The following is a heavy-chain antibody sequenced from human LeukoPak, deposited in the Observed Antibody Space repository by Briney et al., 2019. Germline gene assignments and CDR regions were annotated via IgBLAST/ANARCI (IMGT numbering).Heavy chain of an antibody. V-gene: IGHV3-30-3*01. Sequence: GRSLRLSCAASGFTFSSYAMHWVRQAPGKGLEWVAVISYDGSNKYYADSVKGRFTISRDNSKNTLYLQMNSLRAEDTAVYYCARDGTWFGELFVYWGQGTLVTVSS. CDR3: ARDGTWFGELFVY. J-gene: IGHJ4*02. D-gene: IGHD3-10*01. CDR2: ISYDGSNK. CDR1: GFTFSSYA.